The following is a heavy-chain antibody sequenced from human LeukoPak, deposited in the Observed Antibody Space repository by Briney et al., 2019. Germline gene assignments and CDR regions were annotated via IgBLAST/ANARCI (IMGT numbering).Heavy chain of an antibody. CDR3: AKDFYGGNSGASDY. J-gene: IGHJ4*02. V-gene: IGHV3-21*04. D-gene: IGHD4-17*01. Sequence: PGGSLRLSCAASGFTFSDYSMNWVRQAPGKGLEWVSSISSDSRHIFYADSVKGRFTISRDNAKNSLFLQMNSLRAEDTAVYYCAKDFYGGNSGASDYWGQGTLVTVSS. CDR1: GFTFSDYS. CDR2: ISSDSRHI.